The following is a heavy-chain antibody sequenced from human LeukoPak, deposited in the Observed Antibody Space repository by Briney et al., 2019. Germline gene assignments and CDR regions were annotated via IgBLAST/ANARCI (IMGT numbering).Heavy chain of an antibody. Sequence: SSETLSLTRTVSGGSISSSGYYWGWIRQPPGKGLEWIGSIYYSGGNYYNPSLNSRVTISVDTSKNQFSLRLSSVTAADTAVYYCARGPYYFDSWGPGTLVTVSS. V-gene: IGHV4-39*07. CDR2: IYYSGGN. J-gene: IGHJ4*02. CDR3: ARGPYYFDS. CDR1: GGSISSSGYY.